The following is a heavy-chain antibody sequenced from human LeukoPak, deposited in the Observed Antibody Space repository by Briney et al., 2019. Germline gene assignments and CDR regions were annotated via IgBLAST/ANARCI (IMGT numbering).Heavy chain of an antibody. CDR1: GFTFSSYG. Sequence: GGSLRLSCSAPGFTFSSYGMNWVRQAPGKGLEWVANINQGGSEKYYVDSVKGRFTISRDNAKNTLYLQMNSLRAEDTAVYYCAKGPWIQLWLVDYWGQGTLVTVSS. J-gene: IGHJ4*02. D-gene: IGHD5-18*01. V-gene: IGHV3-7*01. CDR3: AKGPWIQLWLVDY. CDR2: INQGGSEK.